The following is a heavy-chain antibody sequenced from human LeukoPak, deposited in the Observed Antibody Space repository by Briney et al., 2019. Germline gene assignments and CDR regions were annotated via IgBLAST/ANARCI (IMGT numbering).Heavy chain of an antibody. CDR2: IIPILGIA. D-gene: IGHD2-2*01. V-gene: IGHV1-69*04. Sequence: SVKVSCKASGGTFSSYAISWVRQAPGQGLEWMGRIIPILGIANYAQKFQGRVTITADESTSTVYMEMSSLRSDDTAVYYCARVRIPAIPLDAFDIWGQGTMVTVSS. CDR1: GGTFSSYA. J-gene: IGHJ3*02. CDR3: ARVRIPAIPLDAFDI.